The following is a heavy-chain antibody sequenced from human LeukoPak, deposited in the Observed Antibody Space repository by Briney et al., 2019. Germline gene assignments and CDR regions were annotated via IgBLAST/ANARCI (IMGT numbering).Heavy chain of an antibody. Sequence: ASVKVSCKASGYTFTSYAMHWVRQAPGQRLEWMGWINAGNGNTKYSQKFQGRVTITRDTSASTAYMELSSLRSEDTAVYYCASSRSSSWRLDYYYYGMDVWGQGTTVTVSS. CDR1: GYTFTSYA. CDR3: ASSRSSSWRLDYYYYGMDV. D-gene: IGHD6-13*01. J-gene: IGHJ6*02. V-gene: IGHV1-3*01. CDR2: INAGNGNT.